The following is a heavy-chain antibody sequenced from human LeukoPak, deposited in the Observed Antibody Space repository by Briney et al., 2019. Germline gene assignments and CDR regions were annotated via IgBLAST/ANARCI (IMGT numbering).Heavy chain of an antibody. J-gene: IGHJ5*02. CDR3: ARDKFVVVPAALNNWFDP. CDR2: IYRDGST. D-gene: IGHD2-2*01. CDR1: DYSISRGYY. Sequence: PSETLSLTCAVSDYSISRGYYWGWIRQSPGKGLEWIGSIYRDGSTYYNPSLKSRVIISVDTSENQFSLELNSVTAADTAVYYCARDKFVVVPAALNNWFDPWGRGTLVTVSS. V-gene: IGHV4-38-2*02.